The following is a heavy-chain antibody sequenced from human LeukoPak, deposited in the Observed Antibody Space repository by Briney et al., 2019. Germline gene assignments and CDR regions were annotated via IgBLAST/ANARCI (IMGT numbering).Heavy chain of an antibody. CDR2: INGGGVNT. CDR1: GFTFSSYA. D-gene: IGHD4-11*01. CDR3: AKDLYSNYGPADY. J-gene: IGHJ4*02. V-gene: IGHV3-23*01. Sequence: GGSLRLSCAASGFTFSSYAMSWVRQAPGKGLGWVSTINGGGVNTHYADSVGGRFTISRDNSKNTLFLQMNSLRDEDTAVYYCAKDLYSNYGPADYWGQGNLVTVSS.